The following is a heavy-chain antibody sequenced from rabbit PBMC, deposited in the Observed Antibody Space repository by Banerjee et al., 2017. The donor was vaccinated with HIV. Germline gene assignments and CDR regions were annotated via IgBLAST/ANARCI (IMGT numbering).Heavy chain of an antibody. V-gene: IGHV1S40*01. CDR1: GIDFTSYYY. D-gene: IGHD1-1*01. CDR2: IYTSSGGT. J-gene: IGHJ4*01. CDR3: AREGTSNTYPDYFNL. Sequence: QQLEESGGGLVKPGGTLTLTCKASGIDFTSYYYMCWVRQAPGKGLELIACIYTSSGGTYYANWAKGRFTISKTSSTTVTLQMTSLTAADTATYFCAREGTSNTYPDYFNLWGQGTLVTVS.